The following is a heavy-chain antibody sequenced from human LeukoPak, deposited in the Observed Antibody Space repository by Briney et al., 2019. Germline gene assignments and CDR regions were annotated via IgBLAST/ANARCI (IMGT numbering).Heavy chain of an antibody. J-gene: IGHJ5*02. CDR2: IYYSGST. Sequence: PSETLSLTCTVSGGSISSYYWSWTRQPPGKGLEWIGYIYYSGSTNYNPSLKSRVTISVDTSKNQFSLKLSSVTAADTAVYYCAGGMVRGVIITPETFDPWGQGTLVTVSS. CDR3: AGGMVRGVIITPETFDP. V-gene: IGHV4-59*01. D-gene: IGHD3-10*01. CDR1: GGSISSYY.